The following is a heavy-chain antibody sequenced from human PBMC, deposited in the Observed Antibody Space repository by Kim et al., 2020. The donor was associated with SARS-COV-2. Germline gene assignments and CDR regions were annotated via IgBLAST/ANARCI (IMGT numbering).Heavy chain of an antibody. D-gene: IGHD2-2*01. CDR1: SFTFNSYW. CDR2: IKQDGSEK. CDR3: ARGRGVYCSSLSCSAFDM. V-gene: IGHV3-7*03. Sequence: GGSLRLSCAASSFTFNSYWMNWVRQAPGKGLEWVATIKQDGSEKYYVESVKGRLTISRDNAKNSLFLQLNSLRAEDTAVYFCARGRGVYCSSLSCSAFDMWGQGTMVTVSS. J-gene: IGHJ3*02.